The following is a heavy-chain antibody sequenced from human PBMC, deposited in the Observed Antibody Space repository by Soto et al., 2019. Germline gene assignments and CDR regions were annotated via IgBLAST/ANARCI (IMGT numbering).Heavy chain of an antibody. D-gene: IGHD1-20*01. Sequence: SETLSLTCTVSGGSISSGDYYWNWIRQHPGKGLELIGYIYYSGNTSYNPSLKSRITISLDTSNNQFSLKLNSVTAADTAVFYCARSPVITAYYFDYWGQGTLVTVSS. CDR3: ARSPVITAYYFDY. CDR1: GGSISSGDYY. J-gene: IGHJ4*02. V-gene: IGHV4-31*03. CDR2: IYYSGNT.